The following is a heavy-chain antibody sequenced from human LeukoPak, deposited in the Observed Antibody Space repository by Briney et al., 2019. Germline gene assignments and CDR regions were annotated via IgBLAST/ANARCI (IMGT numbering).Heavy chain of an antibody. CDR1: GFTFSSYA. CDR2: ISSNGGST. CDR3: AREAAYYFDY. V-gene: IGHV3-64*04. D-gene: IGHD6-25*01. Sequence: GGSLRLSCSASGFTFSSYAMHWVRQAPGKGLEYVSAISSNGGSTYYADSVKGRFTISRDNAKNSLYLQMNSLRAEDTAVYYCAREAAYYFDYWGQGTLVTVSS. J-gene: IGHJ4*02.